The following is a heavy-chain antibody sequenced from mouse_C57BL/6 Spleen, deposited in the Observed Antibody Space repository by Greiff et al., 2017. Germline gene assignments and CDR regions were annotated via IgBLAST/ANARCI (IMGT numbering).Heavy chain of an antibody. D-gene: IGHD2-3*01. V-gene: IGHV14-3*01. CDR2: IDPANGNT. Sequence: EVKLQESVAELVRPGASVKLSCTASGFNIKNTYMHWVKQRPEQGLEWIGRIDPANGNTKYAPKFQGKATITADTSSNTAYLQLSSLTSEDTAIYYCARELYDGYYFFDYWGQGTTLTVSS. J-gene: IGHJ2*01. CDR3: ARELYDGYYFFDY. CDR1: GFNIKNTY.